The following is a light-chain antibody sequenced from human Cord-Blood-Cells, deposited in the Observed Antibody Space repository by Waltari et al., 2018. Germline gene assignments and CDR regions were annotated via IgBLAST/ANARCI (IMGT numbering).Light chain of an antibody. J-gene: IGKJ4*01. CDR1: QSISSW. V-gene: IGKV1-5*03. CDR3: QQYNSYSPLT. CDR2: KAS. Sequence: DIQMTQSPSTLSASVGDRVTITCGASQSISSWLAWYQQKPGKAPKLLLYKASSLESGVPARFSGSGSGTEFTLTISSLQPDDFATYYCQQYNSYSPLTFDGATKVEIK.